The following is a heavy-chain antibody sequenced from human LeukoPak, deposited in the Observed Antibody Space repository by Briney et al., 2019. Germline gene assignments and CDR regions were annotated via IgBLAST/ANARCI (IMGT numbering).Heavy chain of an antibody. V-gene: IGHV3-23*01. Sequence: PGGSLRLSCAASGFTFSSYAMSWVHQAPGKGLEWVSAISGSGGSTYYADSVKGRFTISRDNSKNTLYLQMNSLRAEDTAVYYCAKNNYDILTGYPYWGQGTLVTVSS. CDR2: ISGSGGST. CDR1: GFTFSSYA. D-gene: IGHD3-9*01. CDR3: AKNNYDILTGYPY. J-gene: IGHJ4*02.